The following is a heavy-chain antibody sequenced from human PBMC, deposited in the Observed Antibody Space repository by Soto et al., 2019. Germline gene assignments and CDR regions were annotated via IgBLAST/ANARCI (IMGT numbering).Heavy chain of an antibody. Sequence: QVNLVESGGGAVQRGRSLRVSCAASGFIFSSYGMHWVRQAPGKGLEWVAFINYDGSNKFYGDAVKGRFTISRDNSKNTVHLQMNSLRGEDTAVYYCARCKQKVMHCVLDVWCHGATVTVSS. D-gene: IGHD2-21*01. CDR2: INYDGSNK. J-gene: IGHJ6*02. CDR3: ARCKQKVMHCVLDV. V-gene: IGHV3-33*01. CDR1: GFIFSSYG.